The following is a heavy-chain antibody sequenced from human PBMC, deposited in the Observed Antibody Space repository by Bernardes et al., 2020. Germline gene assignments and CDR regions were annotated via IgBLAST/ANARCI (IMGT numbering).Heavy chain of an antibody. CDR2: IIPLFARP. J-gene: IGHJ4*02. CDR3: ATSRGEYAGSYRKAGDLDY. Sequence: SVKVSCQASGDTFNSFAITWVRQAPGQGLEWMGDIIPLFARPNYAQNFQGRLTITADGSTSTAHMELRSLRYDDTAIYYCATSRGEYAGSYRKAGDLDYWGRGTLVTVSS. CDR1: GDTFNSFA. D-gene: IGHD3-10*01. V-gene: IGHV1-69*13.